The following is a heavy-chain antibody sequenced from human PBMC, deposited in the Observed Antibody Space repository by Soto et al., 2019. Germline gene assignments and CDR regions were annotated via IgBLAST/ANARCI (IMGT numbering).Heavy chain of an antibody. CDR3: ARTFPWLQVHAFDI. Sequence: GESLKISCKGSGYSFTSYWIGWVRQMPGKGLEWMGIIYPGDSDTRYSPSFQGQVTISADKSISSAYLQWSSLKASDTAMYYGARTFPWLQVHAFDIWGQGTMVTVSS. CDR1: GYSFTSYW. V-gene: IGHV5-51*01. D-gene: IGHD5-12*01. J-gene: IGHJ3*02. CDR2: IYPGDSDT.